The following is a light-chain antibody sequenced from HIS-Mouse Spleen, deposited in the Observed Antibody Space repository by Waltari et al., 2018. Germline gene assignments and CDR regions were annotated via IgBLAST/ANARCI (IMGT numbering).Light chain of an antibody. CDR1: ELPKKY. CDR3: YSTDSSGNHRV. V-gene: IGLV3-10*01. CDR2: EDS. Sequence: SYELTQPPSVSVSPGQTARITCPGDELPKKYAYWYQQKSGQAPVLVIYEDSKRPSGIAERFSGSSSGTMATLTISGAQVEDEADYYCYSTDSSGNHRVFGGGTKLTVL. J-gene: IGLJ2*01.